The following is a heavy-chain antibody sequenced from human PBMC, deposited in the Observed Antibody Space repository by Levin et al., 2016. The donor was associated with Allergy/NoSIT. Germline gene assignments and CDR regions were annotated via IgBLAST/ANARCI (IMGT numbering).Heavy chain of an antibody. CDR2: INSDGSST. D-gene: IGHD1-26*01. Sequence: GGSLRLSCAASGFTFSSYWMHWVRQAPGKGLVWVSRINSDGSSTSYADSVKGRFTISRDNAKNTLYLQMNSLRAEDTAVYYCASSGEVGATTFDYWGQGTLVTVSS. CDR1: GFTFSSYW. CDR3: ASSGEVGATTFDY. J-gene: IGHJ4*02. V-gene: IGHV3-74*01.